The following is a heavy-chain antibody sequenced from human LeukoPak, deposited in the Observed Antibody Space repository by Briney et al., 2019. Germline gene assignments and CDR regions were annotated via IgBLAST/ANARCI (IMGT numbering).Heavy chain of an antibody. CDR3: ARQQPNAYDI. Sequence: KPSETLSLTCTVSGGSISSSGSYWGWIRQPPGKGLEWIANIYYSGTTYYNPSLKSRVTISVDTSKNQFSLKLSSVTAADTSVFYCARQQPNAYDIWGPGTMVTVSS. V-gene: IGHV4-39*01. J-gene: IGHJ3*02. CDR2: IYYSGTT. CDR1: GGSISSSGSY. D-gene: IGHD6-13*01.